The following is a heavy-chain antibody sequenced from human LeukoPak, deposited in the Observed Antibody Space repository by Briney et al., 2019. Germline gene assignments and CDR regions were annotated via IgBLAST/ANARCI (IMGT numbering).Heavy chain of an antibody. CDR2: IYPGNSDT. Sequence: GESLKISCKGSGYSFTSYWIGWVRQMPGKGLECMGIIYPGNSDTRYSPSFPGQVTISADKSISTAYLQWSSLKASDTAMYYCARLDGSGSYLFGFDYWGQGTLVTVSS. CDR3: ARLDGSGSYLFGFDY. V-gene: IGHV5-51*01. D-gene: IGHD3-10*01. J-gene: IGHJ4*02. CDR1: GYSFTSYW.